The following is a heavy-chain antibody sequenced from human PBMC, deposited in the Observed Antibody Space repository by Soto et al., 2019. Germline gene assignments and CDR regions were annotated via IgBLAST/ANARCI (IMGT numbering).Heavy chain of an antibody. V-gene: IGHV4-59*08. CDR3: ARLRNHYFMDA. CDR2: IYSSGTT. D-gene: IGHD1-1*01. J-gene: IGHJ6*03. Sequence: QVQLQESGPGLVRPSETLSLTCSVSDGSISGLYWTWVRQSPGKGLEWIGWIYSSGTTNYNPSLKSQVAFSVDTSQNQFSLTLTSVAAADTAIYYCARLRNHYFMDAWGKGTTVAVSS. CDR1: DGSISGLY.